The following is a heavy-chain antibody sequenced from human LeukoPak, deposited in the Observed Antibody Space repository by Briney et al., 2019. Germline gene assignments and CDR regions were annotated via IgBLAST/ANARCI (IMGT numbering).Heavy chain of an antibody. Sequence: GGSLRLSCAASGFTFNSYAMSWIRQAPGKGLEWVSYISSSGSTIYYADSVKGRFTISRDNAKNSLYLQMNSLRAEDTAVYYCARSPYPRRFGDWYYYMDVWGKGTTVTISS. CDR2: ISSSGSTI. J-gene: IGHJ6*03. CDR3: ARSPYPRRFGDWYYYMDV. V-gene: IGHV3-11*01. CDR1: GFTFNSYA. D-gene: IGHD3-10*01.